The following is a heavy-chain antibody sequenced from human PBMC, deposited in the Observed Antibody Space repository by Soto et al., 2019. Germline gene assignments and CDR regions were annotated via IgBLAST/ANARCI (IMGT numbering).Heavy chain of an antibody. CDR2: INHSGST. CDR3: ARRTQEGYCSSTSCRQTDY. J-gene: IGHJ4*02. V-gene: IGHV4-34*01. CDR1: GGSFSGYY. D-gene: IGHD2-2*01. Sequence: QVQLQQWGAGLLKPSETLSLTCAVYGGSFSGYYWSWIRQPPGKGLEWIGEINHSGSTNYNPSIKSRVTISVDTSKNQFSLKLSSVTAADTAVYYCARRTQEGYCSSTSCRQTDYWGQGTLVTVSS.